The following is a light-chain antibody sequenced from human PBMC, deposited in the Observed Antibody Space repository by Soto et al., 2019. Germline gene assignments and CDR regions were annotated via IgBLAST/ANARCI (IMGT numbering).Light chain of an antibody. CDR2: AAS. CDR3: QQSYSTLFT. J-gene: IGKJ3*01. CDR1: QSISSY. V-gene: IGKV1-39*01. Sequence: DIQMTQSPSSLSASVGDRVTITCRASQSISSYLNWYQQKPGKAPKLLIYAASSLQSGVPSRFSGSGAGTDFTRTISSLQPEDFATYYCQQSYSTLFTFGPRTKVDIK.